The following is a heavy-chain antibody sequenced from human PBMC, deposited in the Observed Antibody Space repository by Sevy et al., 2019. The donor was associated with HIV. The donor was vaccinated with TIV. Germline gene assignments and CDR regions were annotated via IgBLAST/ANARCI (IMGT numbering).Heavy chain of an antibody. J-gene: IGHJ4*02. V-gene: IGHV3-23*01. Sequence: GGSLRLSCAASGFTFTSYTMSWVRQAPGKGLEWVSDISVSGGRTYYSDSVKGRFTISRDNSKNTLSLQMSSLRAEDTAVYYCAKRDYSDFDSPPIFDFWGGGTLVTVSS. CDR3: AKRDYSDFDSPPIFDF. CDR1: GFTFTSYT. CDR2: ISVSGGRT. D-gene: IGHD4-17*01.